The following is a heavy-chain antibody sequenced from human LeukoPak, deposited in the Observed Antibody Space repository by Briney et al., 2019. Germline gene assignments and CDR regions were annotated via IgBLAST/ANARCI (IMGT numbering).Heavy chain of an antibody. CDR3: ARGEVVGATAMAFDY. CDR1: GYTFTGYY. CDR2: INPNSGGT. Sequence: GASVKVSCKASGYTFTGYYMHWVRQAPGQGLEWMGWINPNSGGTNYAQKFQGRVTMTRDTSISTAYMELSSLRSEDTAVYYCARGEVVGATAMAFDYWGQGTLVTVSS. D-gene: IGHD1-26*01. V-gene: IGHV1-2*02. J-gene: IGHJ4*02.